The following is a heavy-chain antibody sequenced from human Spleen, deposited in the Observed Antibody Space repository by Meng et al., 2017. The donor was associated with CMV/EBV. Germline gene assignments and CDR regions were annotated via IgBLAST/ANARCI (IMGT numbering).Heavy chain of an antibody. Sequence: SGFTCSRAGMHWVRQAPGKGLEWVSFIRYDGSNQYYADSVKGRFTISRDNSKNTVFLQMNGLRAEDTAVYYCAKDWLITGAAGVFDYWGQGTLVTVSS. V-gene: IGHV3-30*02. CDR3: AKDWLITGAAGVFDY. CDR2: IRYDGSNQ. D-gene: IGHD1-26*01. J-gene: IGHJ4*02. CDR1: GFTCSRAG.